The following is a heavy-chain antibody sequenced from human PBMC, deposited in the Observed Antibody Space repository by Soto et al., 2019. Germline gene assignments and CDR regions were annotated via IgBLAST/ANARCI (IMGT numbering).Heavy chain of an antibody. CDR1: GYTFTNFG. D-gene: IGHD3-16*01. Sequence: QVPLVQSGAAVTKPGASVKVSCKPSGYTFTNFGLSWVRQAPGQGLEWMGWISAYNGNTNYAQNFQGRVTMTTDTSTSTAYMEQRSLRSDDTAVYYCARGGTPMDYWGQGTLVTVSS. J-gene: IGHJ4*02. V-gene: IGHV1-18*01. CDR2: ISAYNGNT. CDR3: ARGGTPMDY.